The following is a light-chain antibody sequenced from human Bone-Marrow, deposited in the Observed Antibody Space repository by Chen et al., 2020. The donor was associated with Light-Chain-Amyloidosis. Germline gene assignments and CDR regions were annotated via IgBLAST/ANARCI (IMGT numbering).Light chain of an antibody. CDR3: QQYGSSPYT. J-gene: IGKJ2*01. CDR2: GAS. Sequence: EIVLTQSPGTLSLSPGERATLSCRASQSISSNYLAWYQQKLGQAPRLLISGASNRATGIPDRFSGSGSGTDFTLTIRRLEPEDFAVYSCQQYGSSPYTFGQGTKLEIK. V-gene: IGKV3-20*01. CDR1: QSISSNY.